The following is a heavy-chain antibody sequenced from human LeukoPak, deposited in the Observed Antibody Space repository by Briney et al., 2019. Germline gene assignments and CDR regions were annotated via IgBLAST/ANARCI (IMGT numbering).Heavy chain of an antibody. V-gene: IGHV3-30*18. CDR1: GFTFSNYG. CDR3: AKDRGSIAAGGSDY. Sequence: GGSLRLSCAASGFTFSNYGMHWVRQAPGKGLEWVAVISYDGSNKYYADSVKGRFTISRDNSKNTLYLQMNSLRAEDTAVYYCAKDRGSIAAGGSDYWGQGTLVTVSS. CDR2: ISYDGSNK. D-gene: IGHD6-13*01. J-gene: IGHJ4*02.